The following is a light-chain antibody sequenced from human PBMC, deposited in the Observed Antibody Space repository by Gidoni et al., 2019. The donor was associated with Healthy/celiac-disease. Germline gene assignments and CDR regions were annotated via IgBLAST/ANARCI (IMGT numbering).Light chain of an antibody. CDR1: SSNIGSNY. V-gene: IGLV1-47*02. CDR2: SNN. Sequence: QSVLTQPPSASGTPGQRVTISCSGSSSNIGSNYVYWYQQLPGTAPKLLIYSNNQRPSGVSDRFSGSKSGTSASLAISGLRSEDEADYYCAAWDDSLSGRGVFGGGTKLTVL. J-gene: IGLJ3*02. CDR3: AAWDDSLSGRGV.